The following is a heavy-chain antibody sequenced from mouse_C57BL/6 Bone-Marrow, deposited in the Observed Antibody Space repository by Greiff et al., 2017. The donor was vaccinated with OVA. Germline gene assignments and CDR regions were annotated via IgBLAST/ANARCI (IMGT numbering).Heavy chain of an antibody. CDR3: AKGYFDY. V-gene: IGHV1-59*01. Sequence: QVQLQQPGAELVRPGTSVKLSCKASGYTFTSYWMHWVKQRPGQGLEWIGVIDPSDSYTNYNQKFKGKATLTVDTSSSTAYMQLSSLTSEDSAVYYCAKGYFDYWGQGTTRTGSS. CDR2: IDPSDSYT. J-gene: IGHJ2*01. CDR1: GYTFTSYW.